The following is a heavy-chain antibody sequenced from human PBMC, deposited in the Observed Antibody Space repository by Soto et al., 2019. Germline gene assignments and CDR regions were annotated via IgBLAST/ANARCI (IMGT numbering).Heavy chain of an antibody. CDR1: GYTFTSYA. V-gene: IGHV1-3*01. D-gene: IGHD1-26*01. Sequence: QVQLVQSGAEVKKPGASVKVSCKASGYTFTSYAMHWVRQAPGQRLEWMGWINAGNGNTKYSQKFQGRVTITRDTSESTAYMELSSLRSEDPAVYYCARDLGVGAASDYWGQGTLVTVSS. CDR2: INAGNGNT. CDR3: ARDLGVGAASDY. J-gene: IGHJ4*02.